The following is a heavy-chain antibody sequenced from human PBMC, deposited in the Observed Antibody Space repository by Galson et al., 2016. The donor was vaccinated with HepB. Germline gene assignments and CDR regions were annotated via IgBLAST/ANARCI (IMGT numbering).Heavy chain of an antibody. CDR3: VAEEFVHCGDACSF. D-gene: IGHD2-21*02. Sequence: SLRLSCAASGFAFNVYNMKWVRQAPGKGLECISYISSRGETKSYADSVKGRFSISRDNGKNFLFLQMNSLKDEDTATYYCVAEEFVHCGDACSFWGQGTLVTVSS. J-gene: IGHJ4*02. CDR2: ISSRGETK. V-gene: IGHV3-48*03. CDR1: GFAFNVYN.